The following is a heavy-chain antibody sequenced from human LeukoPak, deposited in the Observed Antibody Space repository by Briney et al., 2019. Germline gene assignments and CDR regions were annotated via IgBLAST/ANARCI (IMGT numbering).Heavy chain of an antibody. CDR3: AGAYGSGSYYYIDY. V-gene: IGHV4-30-2*01. Sequence: PSETLSLTCAVSGGSISSGGYSWSWIRQPPGKGLEWIGYIYHSGSTYYNPSLKSRVTISVDRSKNQFSLKLSSVTAADTAVYYCAGAYGSGSYYYIDYWGQGTLVTVSS. CDR2: IYHSGST. D-gene: IGHD3-10*01. J-gene: IGHJ4*01. CDR1: GGSISSGGYS.